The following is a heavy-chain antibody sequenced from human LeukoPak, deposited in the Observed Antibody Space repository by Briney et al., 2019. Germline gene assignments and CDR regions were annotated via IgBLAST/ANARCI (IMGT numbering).Heavy chain of an antibody. CDR3: TTPDSSGIDY. CDR2: IKSKTDGGTT. CDR1: GFTFSNAW. Sequence: RTGGSLRLSCAASGFTFSNAWMSWVRQAPGKGLEWVGRIKSKTDGGTTDSAAPVKGRFTISRDDSKNTLYLQMNSLKTEDTAVYYRTTPDSSGIDYWGQGTLVTVSS. D-gene: IGHD6-25*01. V-gene: IGHV3-15*01. J-gene: IGHJ4*02.